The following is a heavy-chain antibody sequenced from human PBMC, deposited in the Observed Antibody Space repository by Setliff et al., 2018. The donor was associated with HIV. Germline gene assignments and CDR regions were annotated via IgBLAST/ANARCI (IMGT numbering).Heavy chain of an antibody. CDR1: GFSFRSYA. J-gene: IGHJ4*02. Sequence: GESLKISCKASGFSFRSYAMSWVRQAPGKGLEWVSGITGSGGSTYYADSVKGRSTISRDNSGDTLYLHINSLRAEDTAVYYCAKASRGEYYDNSGFFVTYFDYWGQGKLVTVPQ. D-gene: IGHD3-22*01. CDR2: ITGSGGST. V-gene: IGHV3-23*01. CDR3: AKASRGEYYDNSGFFVTYFDY.